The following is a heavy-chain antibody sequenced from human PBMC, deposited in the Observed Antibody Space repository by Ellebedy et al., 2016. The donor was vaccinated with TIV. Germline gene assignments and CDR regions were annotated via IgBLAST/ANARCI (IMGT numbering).Heavy chain of an antibody. CDR1: GFTFSNFN. CDR3: ARSLPRYGDFDY. CDR2: ISHDGSNE. Sequence: PGGSLRLSCAASGFTFSNFNMHWVRQAPGKGLEWLGVISHDGSNEYFADSVKGRCTISSDNSKNTLYLQMNSSRPEDTAVYYCARSLPRYGDFDYWGQGTLVTVSS. J-gene: IGHJ4*02. V-gene: IGHV3-30-3*01. D-gene: IGHD4-17*01.